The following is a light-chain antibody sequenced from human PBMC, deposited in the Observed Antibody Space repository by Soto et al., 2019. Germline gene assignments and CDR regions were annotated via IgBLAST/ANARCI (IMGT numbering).Light chain of an antibody. Sequence: QSALTQPPSASGSPGQSVTIPCTGTSSDVGGYNYVSWYQQHPGKAPKLMISEVSKRPSGVPDRFSGSKSGNTASLTVSGLQTDDEADYYCSSYAGSDNLGVFGGGTKLTVL. V-gene: IGLV2-8*01. CDR3: SSYAGSDNLGV. J-gene: IGLJ3*02. CDR1: SSDVGGYNY. CDR2: EVS.